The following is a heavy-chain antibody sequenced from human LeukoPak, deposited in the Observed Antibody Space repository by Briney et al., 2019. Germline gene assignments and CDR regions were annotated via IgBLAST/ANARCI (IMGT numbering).Heavy chain of an antibody. CDR3: ARAPLYSSSSYYYYYYMDV. CDR2: IIPIFGTA. Sequence: SVKVSCKASGGTFSSYAISWVRQAPGQGLELMGGIIPIFGTANYAQKFQGRVTITTDDSTNTAYMELSSLRSEDTAVYYCARAPLYSSSSYYYYYYMDVWGKGTTVTVSS. J-gene: IGHJ6*03. D-gene: IGHD6-6*01. CDR1: GGTFSSYA. V-gene: IGHV1-69*05.